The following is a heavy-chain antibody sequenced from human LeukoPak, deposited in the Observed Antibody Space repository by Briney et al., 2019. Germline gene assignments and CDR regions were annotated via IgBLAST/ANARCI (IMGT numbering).Heavy chain of an antibody. CDR3: ANLDPGSSWSYYFDY. J-gene: IGHJ4*02. V-gene: IGHV3-23*01. CDR1: GLSFSSFA. D-gene: IGHD6-13*01. Sequence: GGSLRLSCAASGLSFSSFAMSWVRQGPARGLEWVSSIRGNGETFYADSVKGRFTISRDNSKNTLYLQMNSLRAEDTAVYYCANLDPGSSWSYYFDYWGQGTLVTVSS. CDR2: IRGNGET.